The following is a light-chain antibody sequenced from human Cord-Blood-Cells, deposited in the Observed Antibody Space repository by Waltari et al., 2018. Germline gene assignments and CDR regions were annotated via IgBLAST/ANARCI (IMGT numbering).Light chain of an antibody. V-gene: IGLV2-14*01. Sequence: QSALTQPASVSGSPGQSITISCTGTSSDVGGYNYVSCYQQHPGKAPKLMIDDVSKRPSGVSNRFSGYKSGNTASLTIAGLQAEDEADYYCSSYASSSTWVFGGGTKLTVL. CDR3: SSYASSSTWV. CDR1: SSDVGGYNY. J-gene: IGLJ3*02. CDR2: DVS.